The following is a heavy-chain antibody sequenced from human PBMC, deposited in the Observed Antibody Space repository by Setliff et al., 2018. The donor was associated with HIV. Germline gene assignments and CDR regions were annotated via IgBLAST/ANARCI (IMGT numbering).Heavy chain of an antibody. V-gene: IGHV1-69*13. CDR1: GYTFTSYG. Sequence: GASVKVSCKASGYTFTSYGISWVRQAPGQGLEWMGGTIPPFSREQYAEKFQGRLTMTADESTSTAYMELSSLRSEDTAMYYCTIRGFGSGTVLLDYWGQGTLVTVSS. J-gene: IGHJ4*02. CDR2: TIPPFSRE. CDR3: TIRGFGSGTVLLDY. D-gene: IGHD3-10*01.